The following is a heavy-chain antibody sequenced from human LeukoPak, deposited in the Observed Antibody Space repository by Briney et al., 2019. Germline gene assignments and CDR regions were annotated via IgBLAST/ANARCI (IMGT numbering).Heavy chain of an antibody. V-gene: IGHV4-39*07. CDR2: IYYRGIT. CDR3: ARVVYNSSTYPKSYFDF. Sequence: SETLSLTCTVSGGSISSSSYYWGWIRQPPGKGLEWIGSIYYRGITYYNPSLKSRVTISVDTSKNQFSLKLSSVTAADTAVYYCARVVYNSSTYPKSYFDFWGQGTLVTVSS. D-gene: IGHD2/OR15-2a*01. J-gene: IGHJ4*02. CDR1: GGSISSSSYY.